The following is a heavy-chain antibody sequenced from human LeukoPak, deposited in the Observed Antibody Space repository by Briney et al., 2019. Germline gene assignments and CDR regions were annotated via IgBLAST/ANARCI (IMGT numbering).Heavy chain of an antibody. CDR1: GFTFSSYE. Sequence: QAGGSLRLSCAASGFTFSSYEMNWIRQAPGKGLEWVSYISSSGSTIYYADSVKGRFTISRDNAKNSLYPQMNSLRAEDTAVYYCARERDTYYFDYWGQGTLVTVSS. J-gene: IGHJ4*02. V-gene: IGHV3-48*03. CDR3: ARERDTYYFDY. CDR2: ISSSGSTI.